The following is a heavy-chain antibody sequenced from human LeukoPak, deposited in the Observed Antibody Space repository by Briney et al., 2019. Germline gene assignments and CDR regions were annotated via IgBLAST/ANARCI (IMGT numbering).Heavy chain of an antibody. J-gene: IGHJ4*02. V-gene: IGHV4-39*01. Sequence: SETLSLTCTVSGGSISSSSYYWGWIRQPPGRGLEWIGSIYYSGSTYYNPSLKSRVTISVDTSKNQFSLKLSSVTAADTAVYYCARGIGITGPLYYFDYWGQGTLVTVSS. CDR1: GGSISSSSYY. CDR3: ARGIGITGPLYYFDY. CDR2: IYYSGST. D-gene: IGHD1-20*01.